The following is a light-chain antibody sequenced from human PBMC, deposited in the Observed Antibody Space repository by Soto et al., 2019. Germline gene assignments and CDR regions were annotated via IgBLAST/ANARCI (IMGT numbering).Light chain of an antibody. Sequence: DIQMTQSPSTLSASVGDRVTITCRASQSISTWLAWYQQEPGKAPKLLIHKASSLQRGVPSRFSGSGSGTEFTLTISSLQPDDFATYYCQQYNSYSWTFGQGTKVDIK. V-gene: IGKV1-5*03. CDR3: QQYNSYSWT. CDR2: KAS. CDR1: QSISTW. J-gene: IGKJ1*01.